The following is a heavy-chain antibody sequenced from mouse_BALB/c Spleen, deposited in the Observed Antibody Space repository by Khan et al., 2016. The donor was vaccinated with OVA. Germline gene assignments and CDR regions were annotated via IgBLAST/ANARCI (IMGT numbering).Heavy chain of an antibody. CDR3: SRSRYGTFAY. Sequence: QVQLKQSGAELVKPGASVRLSCKASGYTFTNYYLYWVKQRPGHGLEWIGDINPSNGGTNFNEKFKNKVTLTVDKSSSTAYMQLSSLTSEDSAVYYCSRSRYGTFAYWGQGTLVTVSA. CDR2: INPSNGGT. V-gene: IGHV1S81*02. CDR1: GYTFTNYY. D-gene: IGHD2-1*01. J-gene: IGHJ3*01.